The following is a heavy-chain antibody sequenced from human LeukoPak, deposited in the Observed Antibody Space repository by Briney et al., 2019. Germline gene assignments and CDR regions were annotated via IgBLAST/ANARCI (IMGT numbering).Heavy chain of an antibody. CDR1: GFTFSYYY. Sequence: GSLRLSCAASGFTFSYYYMSWIRQAPGKGLEWVSYISSSGSAIYYADSVQGRFTISRDNAKNSLYLQVNSLRAEDTAVYYCARERNSYFDYWGQGTLVTVSS. D-gene: IGHD1-14*01. CDR3: ARERNSYFDY. V-gene: IGHV3-11*01. CDR2: ISSSGSAI. J-gene: IGHJ4*02.